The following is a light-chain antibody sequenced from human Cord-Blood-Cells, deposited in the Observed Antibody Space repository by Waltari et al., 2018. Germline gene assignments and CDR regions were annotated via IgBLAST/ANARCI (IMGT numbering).Light chain of an antibody. V-gene: IGLV3-25*03. CDR2: KDS. J-gene: IGLJ2*01. CDR1: ALPKQS. Sequence: SYPLTQPPSVSLSSGPTARITCSGHALPKQSVYWYQQKPGQAPVLVIYKDSERPSGIPERFSGSSSGTTVTLTISGVQAEDEADYYCQSADSSGTYVVFGGGTKLTVL. CDR3: QSADSSGTYVV.